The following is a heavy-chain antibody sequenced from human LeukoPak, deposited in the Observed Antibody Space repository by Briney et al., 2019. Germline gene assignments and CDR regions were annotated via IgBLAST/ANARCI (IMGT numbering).Heavy chain of an antibody. V-gene: IGHV1-18*01. CDR1: GYTSTSYG. D-gene: IGHD5-24*01. Sequence: ASVKVSCKASGYTSTSYGISWVRQAPGQGLEWMGWISAYNGNTNYAQKLQGRVTMTTDTSTSTAYMELRSLRSDDTAVYYCARDNSVRDEAWWFNPWGQGTLVTVSS. CDR2: ISAYNGNT. J-gene: IGHJ5*02. CDR3: ARDNSVRDEAWWFNP.